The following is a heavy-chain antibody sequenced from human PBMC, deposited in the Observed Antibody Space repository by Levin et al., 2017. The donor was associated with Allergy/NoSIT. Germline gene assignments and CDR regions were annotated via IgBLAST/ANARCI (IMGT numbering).Heavy chain of an antibody. CDR1: GYSFASYW. CDR2: IFPGDSDT. V-gene: IGHV5-51*01. J-gene: IGHJ4*02. D-gene: IGHD3-10*01. CDR3: ARGGSGSYYMLDY. Sequence: GESLKISCKGSGYSFASYWIGWVRQMPGKGLERVGIIFPGDSDTRYSPSFQGQVTISVDKSISTAYLQWSSLKASDTAIYYCARGGSGSYYMLDYWGQGTLVTVSS.